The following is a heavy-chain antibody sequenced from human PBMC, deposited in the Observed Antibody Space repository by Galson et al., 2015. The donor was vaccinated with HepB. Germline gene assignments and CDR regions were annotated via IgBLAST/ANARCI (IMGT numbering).Heavy chain of an antibody. CDR3: TTEPTWDVKAAAGIYYFDY. CDR1: GFTFSNAW. V-gene: IGHV3-15*01. CDR2: IKSKTDGGTT. J-gene: IGHJ4*02. Sequence: SLRLSCAASGFTFSNAWMSWVRQAPGKGLEWVGRIKSKTDGGTTDYAAPVKGRFTISRDDSKNTLYLQMNSLKTEDTAVYYCTTEPTWDVKAAAGIYYFDYWGQGTLVTVSS. D-gene: IGHD6-13*01.